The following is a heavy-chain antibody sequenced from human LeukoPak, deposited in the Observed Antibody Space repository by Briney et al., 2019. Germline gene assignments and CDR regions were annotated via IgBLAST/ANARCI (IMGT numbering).Heavy chain of an antibody. Sequence: GGSLRLSCVASGYMFSDYYMSWIRQAPEKGLEWLSYISHSGSTIYYADSVKGRFTISWDNAKNSLYLQMNSLRAEDTALYYCATYGSGSGTFFDSWGQGTLVTVSS. CDR1: GYMFSDYY. D-gene: IGHD3-10*01. CDR3: ATYGSGSGTFFDS. V-gene: IGHV3-11*04. J-gene: IGHJ4*01. CDR2: ISHSGSTI.